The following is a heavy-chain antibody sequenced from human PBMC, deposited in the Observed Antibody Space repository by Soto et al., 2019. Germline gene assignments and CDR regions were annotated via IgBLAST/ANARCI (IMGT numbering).Heavy chain of an antibody. D-gene: IGHD3-3*01. CDR2: ISSSGSSI. J-gene: IGHJ4*02. V-gene: IGHV3-48*03. Sequence: GGSLRLSCAASGFTLSSYMMNWVRQAPGQGLEWISYISSSGSSIDYADSVKGRFTISRDNAKNSLYLQMNSLRAEDTALYYCARDVGPVTIFGEALSGYFDFWGQGTLVTVSS. CDR3: ARDVGPVTIFGEALSGYFDF. CDR1: GFTLSSYM.